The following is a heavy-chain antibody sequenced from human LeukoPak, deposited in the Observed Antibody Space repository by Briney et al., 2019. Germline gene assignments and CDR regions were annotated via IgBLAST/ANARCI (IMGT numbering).Heavy chain of an antibody. J-gene: IGHJ5*02. D-gene: IGHD6-19*01. Sequence: PGASLRHSCAASGFTFSSYAMTWVRQAPGKGLEWVSTMSGSDGSTYYADSVKGRFTISRDNSKNTLYLQMNSLRAEDTAVYYCASDSSGWYRWFDPWGQGTLVTVSS. CDR2: MSGSDGST. CDR1: GFTFSSYA. CDR3: ASDSSGWYRWFDP. V-gene: IGHV3-23*01.